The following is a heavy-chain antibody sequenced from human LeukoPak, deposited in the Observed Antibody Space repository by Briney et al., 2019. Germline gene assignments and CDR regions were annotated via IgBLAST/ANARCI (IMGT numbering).Heavy chain of an antibody. CDR1: GFTFSSNA. Sequence: QAGGSRRLSCAASGFTFSSNAMSWVRQAPGKGLEWVSGINYSGGSTYYADSVKGRFTISRDNSKNTLYLQMNNLRAEDTAVYYCSRLIAARTPYYFDYWGQGTLVTVSS. CDR3: SRLIAARTPYYFDY. J-gene: IGHJ4*02. D-gene: IGHD6-6*01. V-gene: IGHV3-23*01. CDR2: INYSGGST.